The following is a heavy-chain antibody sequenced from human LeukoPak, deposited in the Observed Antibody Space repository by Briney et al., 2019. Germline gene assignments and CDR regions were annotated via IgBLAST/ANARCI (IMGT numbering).Heavy chain of an antibody. J-gene: IGHJ6*03. V-gene: IGHV3-11*04. CDR1: GFTFSHYY. CDR2: ISSSGSTI. Sequence: PGVSLRLSCAACGFTFSHYYVSWIRQAPGKGLEWVSYISSSGSTIYYAESVKGRFTICRANAKNSLYLQMNSLRAEDTAVYYCARSFGAARPDYYYYMDASGKGTTVTVS. D-gene: IGHD6-6*01. CDR3: ARSFGAARPDYYYYMDA.